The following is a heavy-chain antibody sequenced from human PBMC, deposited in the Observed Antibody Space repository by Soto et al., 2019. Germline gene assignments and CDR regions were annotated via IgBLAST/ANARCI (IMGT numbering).Heavy chain of an antibody. V-gene: IGHV2-5*01. CDR1: GFSLSTSGVG. J-gene: IGHJ5*02. D-gene: IGHD3-10*01. Sequence: SGPTLVNPTQTLTLTCTFSGFSLSTSGVGVGWIRQPPGKALEWLALIYWNDDKRYSPSLKSRLTITKDTSKNQVVLTMTNMDPVDTATYYCAHTRLPGWSGEKNWFDPWGQGTLVTVSS. CDR3: AHTRLPGWSGEKNWFDP. CDR2: IYWNDDK.